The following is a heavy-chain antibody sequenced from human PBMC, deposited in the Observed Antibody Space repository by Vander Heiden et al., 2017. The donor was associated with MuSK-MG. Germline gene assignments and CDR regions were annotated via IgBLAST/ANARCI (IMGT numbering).Heavy chain of an antibody. V-gene: IGHV4-59*01. CDR1: GGSISSYY. CDR3: ASSGWYGGGYFDY. J-gene: IGHJ4*02. CDR2: IYYSGST. D-gene: IGHD3-10*01. Sequence: QVQLQESCPGLVKLSETLSLTCTVPGGSISSYYWSWIRQPPGKGLEWIGYIYYSGSTNYNPSLKSRVTISVDTSKNQFSLKLSSVTAADTAVYYCASSGWYGGGYFDYWGQGTLVTVSS.